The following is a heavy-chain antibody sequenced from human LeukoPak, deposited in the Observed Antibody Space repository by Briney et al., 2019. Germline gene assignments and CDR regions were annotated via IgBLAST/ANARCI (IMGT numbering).Heavy chain of an antibody. CDR2: INPNSGGT. CDR3: ARGRSSSGYFDY. V-gene: IGHV1-2*06. Sequence: ASVKVSCKASGYTFTSYYMHWLRQAPGQGLEWMGRINPNSGGTNYAQKFQGRVTMTRDTSISTAYMELSRLRSDDTAVYYCARGRSSSGYFDYWGQGTLVTVSS. D-gene: IGHD6-6*01. J-gene: IGHJ4*02. CDR1: GYTFTSYY.